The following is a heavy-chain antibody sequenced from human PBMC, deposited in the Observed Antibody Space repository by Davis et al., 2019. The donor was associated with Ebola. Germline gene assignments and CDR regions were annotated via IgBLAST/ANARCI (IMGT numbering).Heavy chain of an antibody. CDR2: IIPIFGTA. D-gene: IGHD3-9*01. V-gene: IGHV1-69*13. CDR1: GGTFSSYA. J-gene: IGHJ4*02. CDR3: ARELTGYYKGEGYFDY. Sequence: SVKVSCKASGGTFSSYAISWVRQAPGQGLEWMGGIIPIFGTANYAQKFQGRVTITADESTSTAYMELSSLRSEDTAVYYCARELTGYYKGEGYFDYWGQGTLVTVSS.